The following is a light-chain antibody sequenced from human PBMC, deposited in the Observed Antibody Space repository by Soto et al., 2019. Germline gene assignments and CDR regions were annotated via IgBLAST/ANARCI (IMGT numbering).Light chain of an antibody. V-gene: IGLV3-1*01. CDR2: QES. Sequence: SYELPQPHSVSVSPGPTATITCSGDKLGDKYGCWYQQKPGQPPMLVIYQESKRPSGIPERFSGSSSGNTATLTISGTQARDEADYYCQAWDSNTFVVFGGGTKLTVL. J-gene: IGLJ2*01. CDR3: QAWDSNTFVV. CDR1: KLGDKY.